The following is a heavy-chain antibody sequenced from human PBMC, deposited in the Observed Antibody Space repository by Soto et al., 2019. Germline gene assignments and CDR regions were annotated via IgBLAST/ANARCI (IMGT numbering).Heavy chain of an antibody. CDR3: ARDGYSAGFDI. CDR1: GFTFSSYY. V-gene: IGHV3-7*01. J-gene: IGHJ3*02. D-gene: IGHD2-15*01. Sequence: EVQLVESGGGLVQPGGSLRLSCVASGFTFSSYYMSWVRQCPGKGLEWVANIKQDGSEKYYVDSVKGRFTISRDNAENSLYLQMNSLRDEDTAVYYCARDGYSAGFDIWGQGTMITVSS. CDR2: IKQDGSEK.